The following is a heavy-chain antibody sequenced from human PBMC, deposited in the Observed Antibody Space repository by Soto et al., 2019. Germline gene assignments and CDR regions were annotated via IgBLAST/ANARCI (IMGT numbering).Heavy chain of an antibody. J-gene: IGHJ6*03. CDR2: IVVGSGNT. CDR1: GFTFTSSA. D-gene: IGHD5-12*01. V-gene: IGHV1-58*02. Sequence: ASVKVSCKASGFTFTSSAMQWVRQARGQRLEWIGWIVVGSGNTNYAQKFQERVTITRDMSTSTAYMELSSLRSEDTAVYYCAAGVATMSTENGSKDYYYMDVWGKGTTVTVSS. CDR3: AAGVATMSTENGSKDYYYMDV.